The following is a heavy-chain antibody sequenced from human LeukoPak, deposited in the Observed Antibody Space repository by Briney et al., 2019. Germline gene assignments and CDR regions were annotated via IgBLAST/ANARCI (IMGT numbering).Heavy chain of an antibody. CDR2: ISGSGGST. J-gene: IGHJ5*02. CDR3: AKVQTYYYGSGALNWFDP. V-gene: IGHV3-23*01. D-gene: IGHD3-10*01. Sequence: GGSLRLSCAASGFTFSSYAMTWVSQAPGKGLEWVSAISGSGGSTYYADSVKGRFTISRDNSKNTLYLQMNSLRAEDTAVYYCAKVQTYYYGSGALNWFDPWGQGTLVTVSS. CDR1: GFTFSSYA.